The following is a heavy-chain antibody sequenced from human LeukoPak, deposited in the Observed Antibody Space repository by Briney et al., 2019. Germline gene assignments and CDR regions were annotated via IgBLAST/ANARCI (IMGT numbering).Heavy chain of an antibody. V-gene: IGHV4-39*01. J-gene: IGHJ4*02. Sequence: SETLXLTCTVSGGSISSTDYYWGWIRQLPGKGREWIGSIYYSGSTYYSPSLKSRVTISLNTSKNQFSLKLSSVTAADSAVYYCARHIGYVSSGIWGQGTLVIVSS. D-gene: IGHD3-22*01. CDR2: IYYSGST. CDR3: ARHIGYVSSGI. CDR1: GGSISSTDYY.